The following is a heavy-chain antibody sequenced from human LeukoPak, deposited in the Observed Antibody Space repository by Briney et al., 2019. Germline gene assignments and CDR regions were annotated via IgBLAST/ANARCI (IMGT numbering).Heavy chain of an antibody. CDR1: GLTVSSNY. CDR2: IYIGGNT. J-gene: IGHJ4*02. Sequence: PGGSLRLSCAASGLTVSSNYMSWVRQAPGKGLEWVSVIYIGGNTYYADSVKGRFTISRNTSKNTLYLQMNRLRAEDTAMYYCARLGFVVPAVIFDYWGQGTLVTVSS. D-gene: IGHD2-2*02. V-gene: IGHV3-53*01. CDR3: ARLGFVVPAVIFDY.